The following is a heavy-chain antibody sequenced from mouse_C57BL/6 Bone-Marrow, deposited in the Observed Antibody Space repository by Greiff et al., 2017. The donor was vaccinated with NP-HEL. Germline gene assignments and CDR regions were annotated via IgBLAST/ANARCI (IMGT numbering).Heavy chain of an antibody. V-gene: IGHV14-4*01. CDR2: IDPENGDT. D-gene: IGHD1-1*01. CDR1: GFNIKDDY. J-gene: IGHJ4*01. CDR3: TTRYYGSSYHYYAMDY. Sequence: EVQRVESGAELVRPGASVKLSCTASGFNIKDDYMHWVKQRPEQGLEWIGWIDPENGDTEYASKFQGKATITADTSSNTAYLQLSILTSEDTAVYYCTTRYYGSSYHYYAMDYWGQGTSVTVSS.